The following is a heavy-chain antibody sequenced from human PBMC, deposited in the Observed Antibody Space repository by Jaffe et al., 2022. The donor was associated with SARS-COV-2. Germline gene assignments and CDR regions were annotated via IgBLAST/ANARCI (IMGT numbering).Heavy chain of an antibody. CDR1: GFTFNSYW. J-gene: IGHJ3*02. CDR3: ANQRRWAFDI. CDR2: IKQDGSET. Sequence: EVQLVESGGGLVQPGGSLRLSCAASGFTFNSYWMSWVRQAPGKGLEWVASIKQDGSETYYVDSVKGRFTISRDNAENSLYVQMNSLRAEDTAVYYCANQRRWAFDIWGQGTMVTVSS. V-gene: IGHV3-7*03.